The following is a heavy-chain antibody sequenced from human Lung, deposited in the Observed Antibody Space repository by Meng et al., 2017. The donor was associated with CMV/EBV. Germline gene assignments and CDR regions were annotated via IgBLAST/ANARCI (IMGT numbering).Heavy chain of an antibody. CDR1: GFTFSSYG. CDR2: IWYDGSNK. Sequence: SXAASGFTFSSYGMHWVRQAPGKGLEWVAVIWYDGSNKYYADSVKGRFTISRDNSKNTLYLQMNSLRAEDTAVYYCAKHSVPAAPYYYYGMDVWGQGTTVXVSS. D-gene: IGHD2-2*01. CDR3: AKHSVPAAPYYYYGMDV. J-gene: IGHJ6*02. V-gene: IGHV3-33*06.